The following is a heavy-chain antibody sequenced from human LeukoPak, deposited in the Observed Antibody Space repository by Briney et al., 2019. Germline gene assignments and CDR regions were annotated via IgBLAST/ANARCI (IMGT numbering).Heavy chain of an antibody. J-gene: IGHJ4*02. CDR1: GFTFSSYW. CDR2: INSDGSST. V-gene: IGHV3-74*01. D-gene: IGHD1-7*01. CDR3: ARVHRITGTTNDY. Sequence: GGSLRLSCAASGFTFSSYWVHWVRQAPGKGLVWVSRINSDGSSTSYADSVKGRFTISRDNAKNTLYLQMNSLRVEDTAVYYCARVHRITGTTNDYWGQGTLVTVSS.